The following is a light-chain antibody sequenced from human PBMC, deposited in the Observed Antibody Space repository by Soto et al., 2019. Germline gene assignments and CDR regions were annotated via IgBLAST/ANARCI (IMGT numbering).Light chain of an antibody. Sequence: IQMTKSPSTLSASVGARVIITCRASQSISNWLAWYQQKPGKAPSLLIYKASSLKSGVPSRFSGSGSGTEFTLTISSLQPDDFATYYCQQYDTYWTFGQGTKVDIK. CDR1: QSISNW. CDR2: KAS. J-gene: IGKJ1*01. CDR3: QQYDTYWT. V-gene: IGKV1-5*03.